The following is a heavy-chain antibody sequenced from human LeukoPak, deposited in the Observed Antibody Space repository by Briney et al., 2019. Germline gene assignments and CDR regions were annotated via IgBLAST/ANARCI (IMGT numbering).Heavy chain of an antibody. CDR1: GYTFTDYY. CDR2: INPKSGAT. D-gene: IGHD2-21*02. CDR3: ARGAAVTPRSTDYIPWVY. J-gene: IGHJ4*02. V-gene: IGHV1-2*02. Sequence: GASVKVSCKASGYTFTDYYMHWVRQAPGQGLEWMGWINPKSGATNYAQKFQGRVTMTRDTSISTAYMDLSSLKSDDTAVYYCARGAAVTPRSTDYIPWVYWGQGTLVTVSS.